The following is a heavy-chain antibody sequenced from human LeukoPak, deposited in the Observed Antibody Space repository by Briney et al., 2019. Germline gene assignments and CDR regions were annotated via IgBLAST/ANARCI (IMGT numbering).Heavy chain of an antibody. J-gene: IGHJ3*02. CDR1: GFSFSLFS. CDR2: IRSSSS. V-gene: IGHV3-48*01. CDR3: VRDLAYAFDI. Sequence: GGSLRLSCAASGFSFSLFSFNWVRQAPGMGLEWLSYIRSSSSFADSVKGRFTISRDNAKNSLFLQMNSLRAEDTAVYYCVRDLAYAFDIWGQGTMVTVSS.